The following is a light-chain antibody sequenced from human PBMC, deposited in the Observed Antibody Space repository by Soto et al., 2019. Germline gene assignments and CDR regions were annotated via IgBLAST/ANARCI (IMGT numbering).Light chain of an antibody. CDR3: QQYNSPLYT. Sequence: DIQMTQSPSTLSASAGGRVTITCRASQSISSWLAWYQQKPGKAPKLLIYDASSLESGVPSRFSGSGSGTEFTLTISSLQPQDSATYYCQQYNSPLYTFGQGTKLEIK. CDR2: DAS. CDR1: QSISSW. V-gene: IGKV1-5*01. J-gene: IGKJ2*01.